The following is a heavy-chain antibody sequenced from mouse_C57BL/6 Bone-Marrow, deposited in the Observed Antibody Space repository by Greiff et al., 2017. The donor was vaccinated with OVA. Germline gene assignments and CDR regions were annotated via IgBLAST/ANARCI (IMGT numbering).Heavy chain of an antibody. CDR1: GFTFTDYY. Sequence: VQLQQSGPVLVKPVPSVKLSCKASGFTFTDYYMHWVKQSHGKSLEWIGLVYPSNGGTSYNQKFKGKATLTVDTSSSTAYMELNSLTSEDSAVYYCARGVVYGNYEDYAMDYWGQGTSVTVSS. V-gene: IGHV1-36*01. CDR2: VYPSNGGT. D-gene: IGHD2-1*01. CDR3: ARGVVYGNYEDYAMDY. J-gene: IGHJ4*01.